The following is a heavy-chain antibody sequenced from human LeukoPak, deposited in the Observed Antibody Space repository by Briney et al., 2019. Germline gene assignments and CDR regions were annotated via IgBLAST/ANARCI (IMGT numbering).Heavy chain of an antibody. J-gene: IGHJ4*02. D-gene: IGHD6-19*01. CDR3: AKGGALFAVASYFDY. V-gene: IGHV3-23*01. CDR2: ITASGAAT. CDR1: GFTFGSYA. Sequence: GGSLRLSCAASGFTFGSYAMSWVRQAPGKGLEWVSSITASGAATYYADSVKGRFTISRDNSKSMLYLQMNSLRAEDTALYYCAKGGALFAVASYFDYWGQETLVTVSS.